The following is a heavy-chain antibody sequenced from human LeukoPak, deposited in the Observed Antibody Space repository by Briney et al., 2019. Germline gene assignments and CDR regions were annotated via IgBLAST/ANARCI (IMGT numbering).Heavy chain of an antibody. V-gene: IGHV3-11*06. CDR2: ISSSSSYT. CDR3: AREGDCSSTSCYSYFDY. J-gene: IGHJ4*02. D-gene: IGHD2-2*02. CDR1: GFTFSDYY. Sequence: GGSLRLSCAASGFTFSDYYMSWIRQAPGKRLEWVSYISSSSSYTNYADSVKGRFTISRDNAKNSLYLQMNSLRAEDTAVYYCAREGDCSSTSCYSYFDYWGQGTLVTVSS.